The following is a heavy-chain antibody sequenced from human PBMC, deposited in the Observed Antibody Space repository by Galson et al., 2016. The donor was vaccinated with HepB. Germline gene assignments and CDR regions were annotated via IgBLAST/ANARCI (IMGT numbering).Heavy chain of an antibody. D-gene: IGHD3-22*01. V-gene: IGHV1-46*01. CDR2: INPSGGST. J-gene: IGHJ6*02. CDR1: GYTFTSYY. Sequence: SVKVSCKASGYTFTSYYMHWVRQAPGRGLEWMGIINPSGGSTSYAQKFQGRVTMTRDTSTSTVYMELSSLRSEDTAVYYCARVQYYYDTTRRVYYYYGMDVWGQGTTVTVSS. CDR3: ARVQYYYDTTRRVYYYYGMDV.